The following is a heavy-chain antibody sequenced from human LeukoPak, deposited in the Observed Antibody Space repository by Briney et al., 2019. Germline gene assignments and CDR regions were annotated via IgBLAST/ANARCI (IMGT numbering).Heavy chain of an antibody. J-gene: IGHJ4*02. CDR1: GGSLTSYY. Sequence: SETLSLTCTVSGGSLTSYYWHWLRQPAGKGLEWVGRIYTSGNTNYNPSLKSRVAMSVDTSKNQFSLKVRAVTAADTAVYYCARSGGSGTYYDGTFDYWGQGALVTVSS. CDR2: IYTSGNT. V-gene: IGHV4-4*07. CDR3: ARSGGSGTYYDGTFDY. D-gene: IGHD1-26*01.